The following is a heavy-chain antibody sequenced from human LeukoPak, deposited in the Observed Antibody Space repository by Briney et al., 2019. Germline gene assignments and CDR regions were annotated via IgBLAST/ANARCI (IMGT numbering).Heavy chain of an antibody. Sequence: GGSLRLSCAVSGFRFSSQWMTWVRQAPGTGLEWVATINSDGSAKYHVDSVNGRFTISRDNAKNLVYLQMSILRAEDTAVYYCADLGTSDCGQGTLVTVSS. V-gene: IGHV3-7*01. J-gene: IGHJ4*02. CDR1: GFRFSSQW. D-gene: IGHD1-7*01. CDR2: INSDGSAK. CDR3: ADLGTSD.